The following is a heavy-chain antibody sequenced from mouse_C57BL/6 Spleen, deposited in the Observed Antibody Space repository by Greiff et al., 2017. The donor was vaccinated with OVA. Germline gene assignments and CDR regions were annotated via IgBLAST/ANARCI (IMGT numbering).Heavy chain of an antibody. J-gene: IGHJ4*01. Sequence: VMLVESGPGLVAPSQCLSITCTVSGFSLTSYAISWVRQPPGKGLEWLGVIWTGGGTNYNSALKSRLSISKDNSKSQVFLKMNSLQTDDTARYYCARKFPQVGHYAMDYWGQGTSVTVSS. CDR3: ARKFPQVGHYAMDY. CDR1: GFSLTSYA. V-gene: IGHV2-9-1*01. CDR2: IWTGGGT. D-gene: IGHD3-2*02.